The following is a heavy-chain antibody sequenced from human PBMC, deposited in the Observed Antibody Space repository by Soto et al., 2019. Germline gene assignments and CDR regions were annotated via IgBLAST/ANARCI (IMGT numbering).Heavy chain of an antibody. J-gene: IGHJ3*02. Sequence: GNLTADCRITGHPDSSYYSSRLCQPPGKGLEWIGYIYYSGSTNYNPSLKSRVTISVDTSKNQFSLKLSSVTAADTAVYYCARGRPAATVAFDIWRQGTEVT. CDR1: GHPDSSYY. CDR2: IYYSGST. D-gene: IGHD2-2*01. V-gene: IGHV4-59*08. CDR3: ARGRPAATVAFDI.